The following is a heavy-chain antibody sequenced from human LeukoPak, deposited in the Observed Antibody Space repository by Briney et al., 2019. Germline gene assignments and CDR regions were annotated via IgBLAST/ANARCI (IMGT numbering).Heavy chain of an antibody. CDR3: AGIQLERRWFDP. V-gene: IGHV4-59*01. CDR1: GGSISSYY. D-gene: IGHD1-1*01. CDR2: IYYSGST. Sequence: SETLSLTCTVSGGSISSYYWSWIRQPPGKGLEWIGYIYYSGSTNYNPSLKSRVTISVDTFKNQFSLKLSSVTAADTAVYYCAGIQLERRWFDPWGQGTLVTVSS. J-gene: IGHJ5*02.